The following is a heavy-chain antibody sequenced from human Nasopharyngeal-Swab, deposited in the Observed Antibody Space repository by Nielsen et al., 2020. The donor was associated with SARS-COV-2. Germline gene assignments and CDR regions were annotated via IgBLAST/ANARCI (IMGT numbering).Heavy chain of an antibody. Sequence: ASVKVSCKTSGYTFNTYRINWVRQAPGQGLEWMGWISAYTGNTEFAQKFQGRVTMTTDTSTSTAYMELRSLRSDDTAVYYCATWGIGYGENAHATFDSWGQGTQVTVSS. CDR1: GYTFNTYR. CDR2: ISAYTGNT. J-gene: IGHJ4*02. V-gene: IGHV1-18*01. CDR3: ATWGIGYGENAHATFDS. D-gene: IGHD4-17*01.